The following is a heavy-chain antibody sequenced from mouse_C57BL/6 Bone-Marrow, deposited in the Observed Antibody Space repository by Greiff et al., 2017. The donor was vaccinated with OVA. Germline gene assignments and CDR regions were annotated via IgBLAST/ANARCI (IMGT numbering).Heavy chain of an antibody. CDR3: ARTITTVVGGLDYYAMDY. D-gene: IGHD1-1*01. CDR1: GYTFTSYW. J-gene: IGHJ4*01. V-gene: IGHV1-72*01. Sequence: QVQLKQPGAELVKPGASVKLSCKASGYTFTSYWMHWVKQRPGRGLEWIGRIDPNSGGTKYNEKFKSKATLTVDKPSSTAYMQLSSLTSEDSAVYYCARTITTVVGGLDYYAMDYWGQGTSVTVSS. CDR2: IDPNSGGT.